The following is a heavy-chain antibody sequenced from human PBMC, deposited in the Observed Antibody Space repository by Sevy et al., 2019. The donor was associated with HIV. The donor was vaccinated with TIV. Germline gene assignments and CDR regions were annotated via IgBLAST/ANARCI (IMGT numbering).Heavy chain of an antibody. CDR3: ARVGVEDYTDDRYNRFDY. CDR2: ISYSGTNK. V-gene: IGHV3-30-3*01. D-gene: IGHD2-21*02. CDR1: GFTFTLYA. J-gene: IGHJ4*02. Sequence: GGSLRLSCAASGFTFTLYAIHWVRQAPGKGLEWVALISYSGTNKYYADSVKGRFTSSRDESKNTAYLQMNNLRTDDRAVYYCARVGVEDYTDDRYNRFDYWGQGTQVTVSS.